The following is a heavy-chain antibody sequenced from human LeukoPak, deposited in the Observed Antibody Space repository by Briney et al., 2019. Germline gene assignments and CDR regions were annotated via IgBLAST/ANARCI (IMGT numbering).Heavy chain of an antibody. Sequence: GGSLRLSCAASGFTFSDYYMTWIRQAPGQGPEWISYISSSGGTIFYADSVKGRFTISRDNAKNSVYLQMNSLRAEDTAVYYCATSPSGYFFNYWGQGTLVTVSS. CDR3: ATSPSGYFFNY. D-gene: IGHD3-10*01. CDR1: GFTFSDYY. V-gene: IGHV3-11*04. J-gene: IGHJ4*02. CDR2: ISSSGGTI.